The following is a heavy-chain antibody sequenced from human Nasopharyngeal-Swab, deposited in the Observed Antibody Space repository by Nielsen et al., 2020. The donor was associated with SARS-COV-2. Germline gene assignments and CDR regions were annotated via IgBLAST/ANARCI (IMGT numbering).Heavy chain of an antibody. Sequence: SETLSLTCTVSGGSIGTYYWSWIRQPPGKGLEWIGYIYYTGSTMYNPFLKGRVTLSVDTSENQFSLRLTSVTAADSAVYYCARQDVSGSYRFMVYWGQGTLVTVSS. CDR3: ARQDVSGSYRFMVY. V-gene: IGHV4-59*08. D-gene: IGHD3-16*02. CDR2: IYYTGST. J-gene: IGHJ4*02. CDR1: GGSIGTYY.